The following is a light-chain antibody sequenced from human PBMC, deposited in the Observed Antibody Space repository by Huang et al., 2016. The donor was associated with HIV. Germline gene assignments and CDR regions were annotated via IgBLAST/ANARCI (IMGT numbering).Light chain of an antibody. Sequence: DIQMTQSPSSLSASVGDRVTITCRASHNIGYFLNWYQLRPGKAPKLLVYAASNLQSGVPSRFSGSGSWTDFTLTISSLQPEDFATYYCQQSFSASLYTFGQGTKLEVK. J-gene: IGKJ2*01. V-gene: IGKV1-39*01. CDR1: HNIGYF. CDR2: AAS. CDR3: QQSFSASLYT.